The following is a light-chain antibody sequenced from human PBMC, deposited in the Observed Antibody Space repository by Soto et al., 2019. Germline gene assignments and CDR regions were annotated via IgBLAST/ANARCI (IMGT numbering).Light chain of an antibody. CDR2: AAS. J-gene: IGKJ2*01. V-gene: IGKV1-39*01. Sequence: DIQMTQSPSSLSASVGDRVTITCRASQSISSYLNWYQQKPGKAPKLLIYAASSLQSVVPSMFSGSGSRTDFTLTISSLQPEDFATYYSQQSYSTPPLYTFGQGTKLEIK. CDR1: QSISSY. CDR3: QQSYSTPPLYT.